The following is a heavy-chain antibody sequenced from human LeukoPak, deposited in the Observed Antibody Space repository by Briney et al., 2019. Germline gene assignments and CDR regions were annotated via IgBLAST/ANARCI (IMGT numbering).Heavy chain of an antibody. CDR3: AKDRWAAAGTYFDY. Sequence: GGSLRLSCAASGFTFSSYTMSWVRQAPGKGLEWVSAISGSGGSTYYADSVKGRFTISRDNSKNTLYPQMNSLRAEDTAVYYCAKDRWAAAGTYFDYWGQGTLVTVSS. CDR1: GFTFSSYT. D-gene: IGHD6-13*01. J-gene: IGHJ4*02. V-gene: IGHV3-23*01. CDR2: ISGSGGST.